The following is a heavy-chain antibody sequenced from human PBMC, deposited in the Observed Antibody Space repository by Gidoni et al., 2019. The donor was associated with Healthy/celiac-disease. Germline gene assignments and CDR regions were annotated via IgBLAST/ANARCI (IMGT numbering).Heavy chain of an antibody. J-gene: IGHJ4*02. CDR2: INPNSGGT. V-gene: IGHV1-2*02. Sequence: QVQLVQSGAEVKKPGASVKDSCKASGSTLTGYSRHWVRQAPGQGLEWLGWINPNSGGTNYAQKFQGRVTMTRDTSISTAYMELSRLRSDDTAVYYCARSTRYSGSYYPFDYWGQGTLVTVSS. D-gene: IGHD1-26*01. CDR3: ARSTRYSGSYYPFDY. CDR1: GSTLTGYS.